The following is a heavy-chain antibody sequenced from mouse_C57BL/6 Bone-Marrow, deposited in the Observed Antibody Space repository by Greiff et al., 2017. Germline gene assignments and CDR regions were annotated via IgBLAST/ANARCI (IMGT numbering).Heavy chain of an antibody. CDR2: ISSGSSTI. J-gene: IGHJ2*01. CDR3: TRKGKINWFYYFDY. V-gene: IGHV5-17*01. D-gene: IGHD4-1*01. Sequence: EVQRVESGGGLVKPGGSLKLSCAASGFTFSDYGMHWVRQAPEKGLEWVAYISSGSSTIYYADTVKGRFTISRDNAKNTLFLQMTILGSEDTAMYYCTRKGKINWFYYFDYWGQGTTLTVAS. CDR1: GFTFSDYG.